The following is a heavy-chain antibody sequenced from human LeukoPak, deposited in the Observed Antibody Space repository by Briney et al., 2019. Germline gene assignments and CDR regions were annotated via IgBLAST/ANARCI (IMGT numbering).Heavy chain of an antibody. CDR1: GYTFTGYY. D-gene: IGHD5-18*01. J-gene: IGHJ4*02. CDR3: ARGSKVYPTYVDTAMVI. CDR2: INPNSGGT. V-gene: IGHV1-2*02. Sequence: GASVKVSCKASGYTFTGYYMHWVRQAPGQGLEWMGWINPNSGGTNYAQKFQGRVTMTRDTSISTAYMELSRLRSDDTAVYYCARGSKVYPTYVDTAMVIWGQGTLVTVSS.